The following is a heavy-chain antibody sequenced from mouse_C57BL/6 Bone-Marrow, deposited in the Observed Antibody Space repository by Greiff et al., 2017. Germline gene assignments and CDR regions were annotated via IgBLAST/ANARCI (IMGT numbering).Heavy chain of an antibody. D-gene: IGHD2-3*01. CDR3: TRNLGGYYVPWFAY. V-gene: IGHV1-5*01. CDR1: GYTFTSYW. CDR2: IYPGNSDT. J-gene: IGHJ3*01. Sequence: EVQGVESGTVLARPGASVKMSCKTSGYTFTSYWMHWVKQRPGQGLEWIGAIYPGNSDTSYNQKFKGKAKLTAVTSASTAYMGLSSLTNEYSAVYDCTRNLGGYYVPWFAYWGQGTLVTVSA.